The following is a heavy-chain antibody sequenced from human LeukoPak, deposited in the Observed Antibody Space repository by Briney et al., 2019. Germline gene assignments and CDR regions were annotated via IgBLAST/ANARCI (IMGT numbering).Heavy chain of an antibody. CDR2: ISSSSSYI. CDR1: GFTFSSYS. V-gene: IGHV3-21*01. D-gene: IGHD3-22*01. Sequence: GGSLRLSCAASGFTFSSYSMNWVRQAPGKGLEWVSSISSSSSYIYYADSVKGRFTISRDNAKNSLYLQMNSLRAEDTAVYYCARDRTYCYDSSGYYGGYWGQGTLVTVSS. CDR3: ARDRTYCYDSSGYYGGY. J-gene: IGHJ4*02.